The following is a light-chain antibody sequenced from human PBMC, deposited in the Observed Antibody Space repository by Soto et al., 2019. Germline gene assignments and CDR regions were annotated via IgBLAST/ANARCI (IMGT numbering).Light chain of an antibody. V-gene: IGKV3-15*01. CDR1: QSVSSN. Sequence: EILMTQSPVTLSVSPGERATLSCRASQSVSSNLAWYQQKPGQAPSLLIYGASTRATGIPARFSGSGSGTEFTLTISSLQPEDFATYYCLQHNSYPLSFGGGTKVDIK. J-gene: IGKJ4*01. CDR3: LQHNSYPLS. CDR2: GAS.